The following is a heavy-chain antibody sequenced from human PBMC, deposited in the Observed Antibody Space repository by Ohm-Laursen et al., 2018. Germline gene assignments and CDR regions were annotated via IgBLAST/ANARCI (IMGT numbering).Heavy chain of an antibody. CDR1: GFTFSNAW. Sequence: SLRLSCAASGFTFSNAWMSWVRQAPGKGLEWVGRIKSKTDGGTTDYAAPVKGRFTISRDDSKNTLYLQMNSLRAEDTALYYCARDRSYYDSSGYAAEPDYFDYWGQGTLVTVSS. CDR2: IKSKTDGGTT. V-gene: IGHV3-15*01. J-gene: IGHJ4*02. CDR3: ARDRSYYDSSGYAAEPDYFDY. D-gene: IGHD3-22*01.